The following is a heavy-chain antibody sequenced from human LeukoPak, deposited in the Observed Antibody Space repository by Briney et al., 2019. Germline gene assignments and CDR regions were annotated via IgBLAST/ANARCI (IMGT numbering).Heavy chain of an antibody. CDR1: GFTFNTHG. CDR2: ISWSSRAS. D-gene: IGHD2-21*02. Sequence: PGGSLRLSCATSGFTFNTHGMHWVRQAPGKGQEWVSGISWSSRASAYADSVKGRFTISRDNAKNSLYLQMNSLRVEDMALYYCAKDRTGGDFFTGAFDMWGQGTMVTVAS. J-gene: IGHJ3*02. CDR3: AKDRTGGDFFTGAFDM. V-gene: IGHV3-9*03.